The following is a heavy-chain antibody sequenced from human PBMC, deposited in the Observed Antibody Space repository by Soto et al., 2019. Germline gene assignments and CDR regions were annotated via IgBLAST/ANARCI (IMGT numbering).Heavy chain of an antibody. CDR1: ADYISSGDCY. Sequence: PSESLYHTCSLSADYISSGDCYWSWISHRPGKGLEWIGYIFHTGSTYYNPSLKSRVTISLDSSKKQFSLKLTSATAADTAVYFCAREPYCTSATCFIHFDSWGQGSLVTVSS. D-gene: IGHD2-2*01. CDR3: AREPYCTSATCFIHFDS. J-gene: IGHJ4*02. CDR2: IFHTGST. V-gene: IGHV4-31*03.